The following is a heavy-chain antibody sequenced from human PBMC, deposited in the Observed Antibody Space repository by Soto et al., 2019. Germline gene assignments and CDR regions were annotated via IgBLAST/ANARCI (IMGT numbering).Heavy chain of an antibody. CDR1: EDTFRNYA. CDR3: ASTKYXSSAXYYWYLGL. J-gene: IGHJ2*01. Sequence: QVELVQSGAEVKKPGSSVKVSCQASEDTFRNYAISWVRQXPGQGLEWMGGIIPIFGTANYAQKFQGRVTITADTSANTVYLELSSLRSEDTAVYYCASTKYXSSAXYYWYLGLWGRGTLVTVSS. D-gene: IGHD3-22*01. V-gene: IGHV1-69*06. CDR2: IIPIFGTA.